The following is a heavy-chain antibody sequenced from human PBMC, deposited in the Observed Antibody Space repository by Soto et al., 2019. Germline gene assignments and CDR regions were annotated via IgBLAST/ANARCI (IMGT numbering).Heavy chain of an antibody. CDR1: GFNFISYA. CDR2: ISGSGGST. Sequence: PLVPLRLSWAALGFNFISYAMRRARKDPGKGLEWVSAISGSGGSTYYADSVKGRFTISRDNSKNTLYLQMNSLRAEDTAGYYSPKCLRRLAFDIPAEGTMVTVS. V-gene: IGHV3-23*01. J-gene: IGHJ3*02. CDR3: PKCLRRLAFDI. D-gene: IGHD3-16*01.